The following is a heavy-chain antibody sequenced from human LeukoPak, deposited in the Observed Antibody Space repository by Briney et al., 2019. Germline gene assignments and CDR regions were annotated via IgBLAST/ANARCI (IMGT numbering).Heavy chain of an antibody. D-gene: IGHD4-23*01. CDR1: GFTFSSYW. CDR3: ARVGDYGGNGFNYMDV. CDR2: IKQDGSEK. Sequence: PGGSLRLSCAASGFTFSSYWMSWVRQAPGKGLEWVANIKQDGSEKYYVDSVKGRFTISRDNAKNSLYLQMNSLRAEDTAVYYCARVGDYGGNGFNYMDVWGKGTTVTVSS. J-gene: IGHJ6*03. V-gene: IGHV3-7*01.